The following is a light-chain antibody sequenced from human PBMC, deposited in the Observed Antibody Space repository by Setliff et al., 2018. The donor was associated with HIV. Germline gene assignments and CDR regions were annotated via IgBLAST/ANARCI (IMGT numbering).Light chain of an antibody. J-gene: IGLJ1*01. V-gene: IGLV2-23*02. Sequence: QSALAQPASVSGSPGQSITISCTGTSSDVGGYNLVSWYQQHPGKGPKLLISEVSQRPSGVSNRFSGSKSGNTASLTISGLQAEDESDYYCCSYAGSSTYVFGSGTKVTVL. CDR1: SSDVGGYNL. CDR2: EVS. CDR3: CSYAGSSTYV.